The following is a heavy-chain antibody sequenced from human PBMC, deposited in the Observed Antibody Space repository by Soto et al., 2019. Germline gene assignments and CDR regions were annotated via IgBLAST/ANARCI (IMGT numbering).Heavy chain of an antibody. CDR2: IKEDGSEK. D-gene: IGHD3-10*01. CDR3: ARATGADKEDY. J-gene: IGHJ4*02. V-gene: IGHV3-7*04. Sequence: PGWSLRLSCAASGFTFSSYWMSWVRQAPGKGLEWVANIKEDGSEKYYVDSVKGRFTISRDNAKNSLYLQMNSLRAEDTAVYYCARATGADKEDYWGQGTLLTVSS. CDR1: GFTFSSYW.